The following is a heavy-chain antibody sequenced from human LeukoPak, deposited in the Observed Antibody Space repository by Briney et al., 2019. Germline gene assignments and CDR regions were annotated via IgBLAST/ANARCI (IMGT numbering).Heavy chain of an antibody. CDR3: ARQGYSPDVSGIFDY. V-gene: IGHV4-38-2*01. CDR1: GYSISSGYY. D-gene: IGHD6-13*01. CDR2: IYHSGST. Sequence: SEALSLTCAVSGYSISSGYYWGWIRQPPGKGLEWIGSIYHSGSTYYNPSLKSRVTISVDTSKNQFSLKLSSVTAADTAVYYCARQGYSPDVSGIFDYWGQGTLVTVSS. J-gene: IGHJ4*02.